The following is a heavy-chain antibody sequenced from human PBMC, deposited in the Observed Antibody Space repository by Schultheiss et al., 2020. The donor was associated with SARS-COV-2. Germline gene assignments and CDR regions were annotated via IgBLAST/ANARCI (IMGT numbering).Heavy chain of an antibody. CDR3: ARDATLELSDWGFGYYGMDV. J-gene: IGHJ6*02. V-gene: IGHV3-30*03. Sequence: GGSLRLSCAASGFTFSSYGMHWVRQAPGKGLEWVAVISYDGSNKYYADSVKGRFTISRDNSKNTLYLQMNSLRAEDTAVYYCARDATLELSDWGFGYYGMDVWGQGTTVTVSS. CDR2: ISYDGSNK. CDR1: GFTFSSYG. D-gene: IGHD7-27*01.